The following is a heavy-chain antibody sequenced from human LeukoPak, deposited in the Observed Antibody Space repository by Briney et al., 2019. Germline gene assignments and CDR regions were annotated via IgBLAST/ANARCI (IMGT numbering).Heavy chain of an antibody. CDR2: IFSGGST. J-gene: IGHJ3*02. V-gene: IGHV3-53*04. CDR3: ARDRGGTTGYAFDI. D-gene: IGHD4-11*01. CDR1: GFTVSTKY. Sequence: RGSLRLSCAASGFTVSTKYMSWVRQAPGKGLEWVSVIFSGGSTYYADSVRGRFTISRHNSMNTLYLQMNSLRAEDTAVYYCARDRGGTTGYAFDIWGRGTMVTVSS.